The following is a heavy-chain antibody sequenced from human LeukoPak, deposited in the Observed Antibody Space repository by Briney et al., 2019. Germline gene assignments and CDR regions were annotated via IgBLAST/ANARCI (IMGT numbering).Heavy chain of an antibody. D-gene: IGHD6-19*01. V-gene: IGHV3-7*01. Sequence: PGGSLRLSCAASGFTFSSYWMSWVRQAPGKGLEWVANIKQDGSEKYYVDSVKGRFTISRDNAKNSLYLQMNSLRAEDTAVYYCAREAVAGLGINYFDYWGQGTLVTVSS. CDR1: GFTFSSYW. CDR3: AREAVAGLGINYFDY. CDR2: IKQDGSEK. J-gene: IGHJ4*02.